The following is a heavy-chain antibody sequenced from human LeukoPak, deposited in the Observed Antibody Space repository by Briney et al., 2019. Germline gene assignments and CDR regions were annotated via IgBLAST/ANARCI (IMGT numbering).Heavy chain of an antibody. CDR3: AKDTGPSAIALLDV. V-gene: IGHV3-9*01. J-gene: IGHJ6*04. CDR2: ISWNSGSI. Sequence: GGSLRLSCAASGFTFDDYAMHWVRQTPGKGLEGVSSISWNSGSIAYADSVKGRFTISRDNTKNSLYLQMFSLRAEDTALYYCAKDTGPSAIALLDVWGKGTTLTVSS. CDR1: GFTFDDYA. D-gene: IGHD2-2*02.